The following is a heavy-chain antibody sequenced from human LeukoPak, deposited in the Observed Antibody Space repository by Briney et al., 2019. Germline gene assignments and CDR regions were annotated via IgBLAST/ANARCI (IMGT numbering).Heavy chain of an antibody. CDR2: IRYDGSNK. D-gene: IGHD3-9*01. J-gene: IGHJ4*02. V-gene: IGHV3-30*02. CDR1: GFTFSSYG. Sequence: PGGSLRLSCAASGFTFSSYGMHWVRQAPGKGLEWVAFIRYDGSNKYYADSVKGRFTISRDNSKNTLYLQMNSLRAEDMALYYCAKDASYDILTGYYSHWGQGTLVTVSS. CDR3: AKDASYDILTGYYSH.